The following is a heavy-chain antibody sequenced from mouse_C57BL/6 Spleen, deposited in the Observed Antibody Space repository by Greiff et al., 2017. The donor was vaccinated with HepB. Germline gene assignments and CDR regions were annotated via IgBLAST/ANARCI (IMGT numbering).Heavy chain of an antibody. J-gene: IGHJ4*01. CDR3: AREETAPAMDY. D-gene: IGHD3-2*01. CDR2: IYPGDGDT. Sequence: QVQLQQSGPELVKPGASVKISCKASGYAFSSSWMNWVKQRPGKGLEWIGRIYPGDGDTNYNGKFKGKATLTADKSSSTAYMQLSSLTSEDSAVYFCAREETAPAMDYWGQGTSVTVSS. V-gene: IGHV1-82*01. CDR1: GYAFSSSW.